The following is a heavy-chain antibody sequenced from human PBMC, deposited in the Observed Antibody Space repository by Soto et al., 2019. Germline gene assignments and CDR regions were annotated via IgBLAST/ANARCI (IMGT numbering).Heavy chain of an antibody. D-gene: IGHD3-22*01. Sequence: QVQLQESGPGLVKPSQTLSLTCTVSGASISSGDYYWTWIRQPPGKGLEWIGSIYYSGSTYYNPSLKSRVTISVGTSNNQFSLKLSSVTAADTAVYYCARASYDSSTYYLDYWGQGTLVTVSS. J-gene: IGHJ4*02. CDR3: ARASYDSSTYYLDY. V-gene: IGHV4-30-4*01. CDR2: IYYSGST. CDR1: GASISSGDYY.